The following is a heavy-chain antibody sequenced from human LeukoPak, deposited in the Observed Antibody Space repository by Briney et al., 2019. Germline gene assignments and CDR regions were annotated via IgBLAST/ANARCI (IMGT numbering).Heavy chain of an antibody. J-gene: IGHJ4*02. CDR1: GFTFDDYS. D-gene: IGHD3-22*01. CDR3: ASLPYDSSGYSPY. V-gene: IGHV3-21*01. Sequence: GGSLRLSCAASGFTFDDYSMNWVRQAPGKGLEWVSSISSSSSYIYYADSVKGRFTISRDNAKNSLYLQMNSLRAEDTAVYYCASLPYDSSGYSPYWGQGTLVTVSS. CDR2: ISSSSSYI.